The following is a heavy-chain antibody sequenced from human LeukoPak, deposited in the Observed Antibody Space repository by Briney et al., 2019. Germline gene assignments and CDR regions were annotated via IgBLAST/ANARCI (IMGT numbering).Heavy chain of an antibody. CDR2: IWFDGSNK. CDR1: GFTFSNYG. Sequence: GRSLRLSCAASGFTFSNYGMHWVRQAPGKGLEWVALIWFDGSNKYCADSVKGRFTISRDNSKNTLYLQMNSLRAEDTAVYYCARSQWGYSSSWPEGDAFDIWGQGTMVTVSS. J-gene: IGHJ3*02. CDR3: ARSQWGYSSSWPEGDAFDI. D-gene: IGHD6-13*01. V-gene: IGHV3-33*01.